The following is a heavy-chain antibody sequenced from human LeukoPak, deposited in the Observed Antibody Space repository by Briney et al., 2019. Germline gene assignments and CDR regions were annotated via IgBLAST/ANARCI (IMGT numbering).Heavy chain of an antibody. J-gene: IGHJ4*02. D-gene: IGHD6-13*01. CDR2: INHSGST. CDR1: GGSFSGYY. CDR3: ARFKSGGAAADY. V-gene: IGHV4-34*01. Sequence: SETLSLTCAVYGGSFSGYYWSWIRQPPGKGLEWIGEINHSGSTNYNPSLKSRVTISVDTSKNQFSLKLSSVTAADTAVYYCARFKSGGAAADYWGQGTLVTVSS.